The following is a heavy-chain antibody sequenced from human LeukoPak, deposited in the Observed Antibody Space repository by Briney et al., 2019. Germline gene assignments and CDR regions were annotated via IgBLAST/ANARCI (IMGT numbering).Heavy chain of an antibody. CDR3: AREWPDYDSSGYLNWFDP. CDR1: GYTFTGYY. J-gene: IGHJ5*02. Sequence: ASVKVSCKVSGYTFTGYYMHWVRQAPGQGLEWMGWINPNSGGTNYAQKFQGRVTMTRDTSISTAYMELSRLRSDDTAVYYCAREWPDYDSSGYLNWFDPWGQGTLVTVSS. V-gene: IGHV1-2*02. D-gene: IGHD3-22*01. CDR2: INPNSGGT.